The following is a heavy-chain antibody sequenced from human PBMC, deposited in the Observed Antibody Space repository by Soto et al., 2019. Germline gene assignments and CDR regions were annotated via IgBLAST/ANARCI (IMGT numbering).Heavy chain of an antibody. J-gene: IGHJ5*02. V-gene: IGHV1-69*06. CDR1: GGTFNKYS. Sequence: SVKVSCKASGGTFNKYSIDWVRQVPGQGPEWMGGIIPLFATPNYAQKFQGRVTITADKATSTAYMELKSLKSDDTPVYYCAREQEDTTSGLYWFDLWGQGTLVTVSS. CDR2: IIPLFATP. D-gene: IGHD2-15*01. CDR3: AREQEDTTSGLYWFDL.